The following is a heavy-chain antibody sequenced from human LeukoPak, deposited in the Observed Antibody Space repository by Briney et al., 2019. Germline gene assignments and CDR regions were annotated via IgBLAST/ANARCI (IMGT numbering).Heavy chain of an antibody. V-gene: IGHV3-23*01. CDR2: ISGSGGST. Sequence: TGGSLRLSCAASGFTFSSYAMSWVRQAPGKGLEWVSAISGSGGSTYYADSVKGRFTISRDNSKNTLYLQMNSLRAEDTAVYYCARDPRYPYQYQSDSGGFSLDYWGQGTLVTVSS. CDR3: ARDPRYPYQYQSDSGGFSLDY. CDR1: GFTFSSYA. J-gene: IGHJ4*02. D-gene: IGHD3-22*01.